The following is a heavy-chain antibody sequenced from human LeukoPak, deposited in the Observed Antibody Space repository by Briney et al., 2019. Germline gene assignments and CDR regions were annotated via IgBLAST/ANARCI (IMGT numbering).Heavy chain of an antibody. J-gene: IGHJ4*02. CDR1: GYTFTGYY. CDR2: INPNSGGT. Sequence: ASVKVSCKASGYTFTGYYMHWVRQAPGQGLEWMGWINPNSGGTNYVQKFQGRVTMTRDTSISTAYMELSRLRSDDTAVYYCASGGATLGFDYWGQGTLVTVSS. CDR3: ASGGATLGFDY. V-gene: IGHV1-2*02. D-gene: IGHD2-15*01.